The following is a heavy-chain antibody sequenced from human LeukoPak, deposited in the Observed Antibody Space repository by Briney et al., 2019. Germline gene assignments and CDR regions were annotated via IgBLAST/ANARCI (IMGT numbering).Heavy chain of an antibody. V-gene: IGHV3-73*01. CDR3: TGVFNPYYYDSSGYHY. CDR1: GFTFSGSA. D-gene: IGHD3-22*01. J-gene: IGHJ4*02. Sequence: PGGSLRLSCAASGFTFSGSAMHWVRQASGKGLEWVGRIRSKANSYATAYAASVKGRFTISRDDSKNTAYLQMNSLKTEDTAVYYCTGVFNPYYYDSSGYHYWGQGTLVTVSS. CDR2: IRSKANSYAT.